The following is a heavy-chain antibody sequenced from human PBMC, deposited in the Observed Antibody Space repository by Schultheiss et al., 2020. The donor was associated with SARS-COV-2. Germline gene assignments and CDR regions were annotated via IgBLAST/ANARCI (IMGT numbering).Heavy chain of an antibody. D-gene: IGHD3-22*01. CDR1: GGSFSDYY. CDR3: ARDSSGYLGG. V-gene: IGHV4-34*01. Sequence: GSLRLSCAVYGGSFSDYYWNWIRQPPGKGLEWIGEINHSGSTNYNPSLKGRVTMSLDTSKNHFSLRLSSVTAADTAVYFCARDSSGYLGGWGQGTLVTVSS. J-gene: IGHJ4*02. CDR2: INHSGST.